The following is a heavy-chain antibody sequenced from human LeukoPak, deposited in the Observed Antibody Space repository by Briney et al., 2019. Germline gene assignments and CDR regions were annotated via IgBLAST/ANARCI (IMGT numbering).Heavy chain of an antibody. V-gene: IGHV3-11*04. Sequence: GGPLRLSCAASGFTFSDYYMSWIRQAPGKGLEWVSFISNSGSTTYYADSVKGRFTLSRDNAKNSLYLQMNTLRAEDTAVYYCARERNFYYMDVWGKGTRVTVSS. CDR1: GFTFSDYY. J-gene: IGHJ6*03. CDR2: ISNSGSTT. CDR3: ARERNFYYMDV.